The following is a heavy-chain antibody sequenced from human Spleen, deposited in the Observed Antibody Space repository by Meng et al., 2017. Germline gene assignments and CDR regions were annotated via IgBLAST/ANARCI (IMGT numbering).Heavy chain of an antibody. V-gene: IGHV3-21*01. CDR2: ISSSSSYI. Sequence: GESLKISCAASGFTFSSYSMNWVRQAPGKGLEWVSSISSSSSYIYYADSVKGRFTISRDNAKNSLYLQMNSLRAEDTAVYYCARDFPYGLAVARFDYWGQGTLVTVSS. D-gene: IGHD6-19*01. CDR3: ARDFPYGLAVARFDY. J-gene: IGHJ4*02. CDR1: GFTFSSYS.